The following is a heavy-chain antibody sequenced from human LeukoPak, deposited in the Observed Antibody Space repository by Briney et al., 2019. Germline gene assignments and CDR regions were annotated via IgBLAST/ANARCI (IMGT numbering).Heavy chain of an antibody. J-gene: IGHJ4*02. CDR3: AKEGLLSAYFDY. V-gene: IGHV3-43*01. D-gene: IGHD2-21*01. Sequence: GGSLRLSCAASGFTFDDYTMHWVRQAPGQGLEWVSLISWDGGSTYYADSVKGRFTISRDNSKNSLYLQMNSLRTEDTALYYCAKEGLLSAYFDYWGQGTLVTVSS. CDR2: ISWDGGST. CDR1: GFTFDDYT.